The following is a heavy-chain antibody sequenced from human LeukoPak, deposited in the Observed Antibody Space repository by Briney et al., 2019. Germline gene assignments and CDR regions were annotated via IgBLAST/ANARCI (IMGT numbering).Heavy chain of an antibody. D-gene: IGHD1-1*01. J-gene: IGHJ5*02. CDR2: TSASGDRT. Sequence: GGSLRLSCAASGFTFRSQAMSWVRQAPGKGLEWVSGTSASGDRTHYADSVKGRFTISRDSSKNTLYLQMNSLRVEDTAVYYCARVNNWNDCYHWGQGTLVTVSS. V-gene: IGHV3-23*01. CDR1: GFTFRSQA. CDR3: ARVNNWNDCYH.